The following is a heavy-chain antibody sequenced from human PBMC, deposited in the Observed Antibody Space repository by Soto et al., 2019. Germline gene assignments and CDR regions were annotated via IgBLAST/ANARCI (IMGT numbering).Heavy chain of an antibody. V-gene: IGHV3-23*01. D-gene: IGHD2-15*01. CDR3: AKVVRPAVIAATRVDY. J-gene: IGHJ4*01. CDR2: ISGSGGST. CDR1: GFTFSSYA. Sequence: EVQLLESGGGLVQRGGSLRLYCAASGFTFSSYAMSWVRQAPGKGLEWVSAISGSGGSTYYADSVKGRVTISRDNSKNTLYLQMNSHRAEDTSAYYWAKVVRPAVIAATRVDYWGHGTLLTVSS.